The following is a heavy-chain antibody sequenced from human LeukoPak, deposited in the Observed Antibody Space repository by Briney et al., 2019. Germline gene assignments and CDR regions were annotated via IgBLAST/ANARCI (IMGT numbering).Heavy chain of an antibody. J-gene: IGHJ6*02. D-gene: IGHD3-3*01. CDR3: ARAKKQILAYGMDV. CDR1: GYTFTSYD. V-gene: IGHV1-8*01. Sequence: ASVKVSCKASGYTFTSYDINRVRQATGQGPEWMGWMNPNSGNTGYAQKFQGRVTMTRNTSISTAYMELSSLRSEDTAVYYCARAKKQILAYGMDVWGQGTTVTVSS. CDR2: MNPNSGNT.